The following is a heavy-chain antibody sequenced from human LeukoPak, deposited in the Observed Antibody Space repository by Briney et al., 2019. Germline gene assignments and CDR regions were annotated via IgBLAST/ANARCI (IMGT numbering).Heavy chain of an antibody. D-gene: IGHD7-27*01. CDR1: GYSISSGYY. CDR2: IYQSGTT. Sequence: PSETLSLTCAVSGYSISSGYYWGWIRQSPGKGLEWSGSIYQSGTTYYNPSLKSRVTISVDTSKNQFSLKLNSVTAADTAVYYCTCDPNWVFDNWGQGTLVTVSS. J-gene: IGHJ4*02. V-gene: IGHV4-38-2*01. CDR3: TCDPNWVFDN.